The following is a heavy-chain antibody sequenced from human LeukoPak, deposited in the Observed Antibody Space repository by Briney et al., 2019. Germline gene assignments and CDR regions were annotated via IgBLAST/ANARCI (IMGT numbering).Heavy chain of an antibody. CDR1: GFTFSSYE. CDR2: ISSSGSTI. Sequence: PGGSLRLSCAASGFTFSSYEMNWVRQAPGKGLEWVSYISSSGSTIYYADSVKGRFTISRDNAKNSLYLQMNSLRAEDTAVYYCARSSRHGDYLFNAFDIWGQGTMVTVSS. V-gene: IGHV3-48*03. CDR3: ARSSRHGDYLFNAFDI. D-gene: IGHD4-17*01. J-gene: IGHJ3*02.